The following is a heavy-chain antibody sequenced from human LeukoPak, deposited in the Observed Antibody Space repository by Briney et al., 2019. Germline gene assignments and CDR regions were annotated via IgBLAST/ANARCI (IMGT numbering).Heavy chain of an antibody. Sequence: GGSLRLSCAGSGFTLSSTYMSWVRQAPGKGLEWVSIIYGGTSTYYADSVKGRFTISRDDSRNTLYLQMSSLRAEDTAVYYCARVFNIAAEDGYGMDVWGQGTTVTVSS. D-gene: IGHD6-13*01. V-gene: IGHV3-66*01. CDR3: ARVFNIAAEDGYGMDV. CDR1: GFTLSSTY. J-gene: IGHJ6*02. CDR2: IYGGTST.